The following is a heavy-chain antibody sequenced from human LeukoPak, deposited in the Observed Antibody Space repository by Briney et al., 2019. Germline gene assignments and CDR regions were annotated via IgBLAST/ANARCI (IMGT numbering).Heavy chain of an antibody. J-gene: IGHJ4*02. V-gene: IGHV3-11*01. CDR3: ARDGFNYSPFDY. CDR2: MSSTGSSI. CDR1: GFTFSDYY. Sequence: GGSLRLSCAASGFTFSDYYMSWIRQAPGKGLKWISYMSSTGSSIYYADSIKGRFTISRDNGKNSLYLQMNSLRAEDTAVYYCARDGFNYSPFDYWGQGTLVTVSS. D-gene: IGHD5-24*01.